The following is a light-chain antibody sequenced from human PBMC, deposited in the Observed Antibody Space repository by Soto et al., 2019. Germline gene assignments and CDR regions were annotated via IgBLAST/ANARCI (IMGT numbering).Light chain of an antibody. J-gene: IGKJ1*01. V-gene: IGKV1-5*01. CDR2: DAS. Sequence: DIQMTQSPSTLSASVGGRVTITCRASQSISSWLAWYQQKPGKAPKLLIYDASSLESGVPSRFSGSGSGTEFTLTISSLRPDDFATYYCQQYNSYWTFGQGTKVDIK. CDR3: QQYNSYWT. CDR1: QSISSW.